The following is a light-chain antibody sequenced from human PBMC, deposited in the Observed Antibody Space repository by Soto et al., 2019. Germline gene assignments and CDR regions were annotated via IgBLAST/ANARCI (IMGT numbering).Light chain of an antibody. J-gene: IGKJ1*01. V-gene: IGKV3-11*01. CDR3: QQRSNWPLAA. CDR1: QSVSNY. CDR2: DAS. Sequence: EIVLTQSPATLSLSPGERATLFCRASQSVSNYLAWYQQKPGQAPRLLIYDASNRATGIPARFSGSGSGTDFTLTISNLEPEDFGVYYCQQRSNWPLAAFGQGTKVEIK.